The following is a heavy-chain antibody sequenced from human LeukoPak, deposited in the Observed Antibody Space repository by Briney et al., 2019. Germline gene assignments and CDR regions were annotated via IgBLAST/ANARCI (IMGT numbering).Heavy chain of an antibody. CDR3: ASAPRIKYYYYYYGMDV. Sequence: SVKVSCKASGGTFSSYAISWVRQAPGQGLEWMGGIIPIFGTANYAQKFQGRVTITADESTSTAYMELSSLRSEDTAVYYCASAPRIKYYYYYYGMDVWGKGTTVTVSS. V-gene: IGHV1-69*13. CDR1: GGTFSSYA. D-gene: IGHD3-10*01. CDR2: IIPIFGTA. J-gene: IGHJ6*04.